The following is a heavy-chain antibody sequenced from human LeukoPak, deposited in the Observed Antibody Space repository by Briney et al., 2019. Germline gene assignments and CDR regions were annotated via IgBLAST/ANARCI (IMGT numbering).Heavy chain of an antibody. D-gene: IGHD2-21*02. CDR2: IYPGDSDT. CDR3: ARYREDCGGDCKRGAFDI. J-gene: IGHJ3*02. Sequence: GESLKISCKGSGYSFTSYWIGWVRQMPGKGLEWMGIIYPGDSDTRYSPSFQGQVTISADKSISTAYLQWSSLKASDTAMYYCARYREDCGGDCKRGAFDIWGQGTMVTVSS. CDR1: GYSFTSYW. V-gene: IGHV5-51*01.